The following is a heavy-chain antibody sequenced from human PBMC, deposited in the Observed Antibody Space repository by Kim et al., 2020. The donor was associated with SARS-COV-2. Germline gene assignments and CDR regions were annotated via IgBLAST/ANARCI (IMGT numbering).Heavy chain of an antibody. CDR3: ARVVPYFDY. Sequence: GSTSNNPSLKSRVTISVDPSKNKFSLTLSSVTAADTAVYYWARVVPYFDYWGQGTLVTVSS. V-gene: IGHV4-30-2*05. J-gene: IGHJ4*02. CDR2: GST. D-gene: IGHD1-26*01.